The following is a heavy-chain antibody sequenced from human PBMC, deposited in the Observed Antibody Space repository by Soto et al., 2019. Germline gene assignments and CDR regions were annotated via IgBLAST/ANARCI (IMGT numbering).Heavy chain of an antibody. Sequence: LSLTCAVYGGSFSGYYWSWIRQPPGKGLEWIGEINHSGSTNYNPSLKSRVNISVDTSKNQFTLKLSSVTAADTAVYYCARKGTMVRGVTYYYGMDVWGQGTTVTVSS. CDR2: INHSGST. CDR3: ARKGTMVRGVTYYYGMDV. V-gene: IGHV4-34*01. CDR1: GGSFSGYY. D-gene: IGHD3-10*01. J-gene: IGHJ6*02.